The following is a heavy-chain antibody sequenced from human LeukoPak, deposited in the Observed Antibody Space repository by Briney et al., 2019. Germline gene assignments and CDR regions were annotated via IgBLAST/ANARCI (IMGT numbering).Heavy chain of an antibody. J-gene: IGHJ4*02. CDR1: GGSFSGYY. Sequence: SETLSLTCAVYGGSFSGYYWSWIRQPPGKGLEWIGEINHSGSTNYNPSLKSRVTISVDTSKNQFSLKLSSVTAADTAVYYCARGPVRGYSYGSFDYWGQGTLVTVSS. V-gene: IGHV4-34*01. CDR3: ARGPVRGYSYGSFDY. CDR2: INHSGST. D-gene: IGHD5-18*01.